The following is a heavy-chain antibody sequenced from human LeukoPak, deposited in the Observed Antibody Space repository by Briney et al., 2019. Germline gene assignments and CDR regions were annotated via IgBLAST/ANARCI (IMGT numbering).Heavy chain of an antibody. CDR2: ISGGGGST. Sequence: GGSLRLSCAASGFTFNNYAMSWVRQAPGMGLEWVSDISGGGGSTYYADSVKGRFTISRDNSKNTLYLQMNSMGVEDTAVYYCARGCSGDSCERKSFDPWGQGTLVTVSS. CDR3: ARGCSGDSCERKSFDP. J-gene: IGHJ5*02. V-gene: IGHV3-23*01. D-gene: IGHD2-15*01. CDR1: GFTFNNYA.